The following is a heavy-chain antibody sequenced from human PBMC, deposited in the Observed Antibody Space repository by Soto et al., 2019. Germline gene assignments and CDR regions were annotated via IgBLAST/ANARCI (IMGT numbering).Heavy chain of an antibody. Sequence: SATLSLTCTASGGSISSYYWSWIRQPPGKGLEWIGYIYYSGSTNYNPSLKSRVTISVDTSKNQFSLKLSSVTAADTAVYYCARDKYGSGSHSYYYYGMDVWGQGTTVTVSS. CDR2: IYYSGST. CDR1: GGSISSYY. J-gene: IGHJ6*02. V-gene: IGHV4-59*01. CDR3: ARDKYGSGSHSYYYYGMDV. D-gene: IGHD3-10*01.